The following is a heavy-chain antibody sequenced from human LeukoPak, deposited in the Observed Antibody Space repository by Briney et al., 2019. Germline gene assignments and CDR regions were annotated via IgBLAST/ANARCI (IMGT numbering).Heavy chain of an antibody. CDR1: GFTVSSNY. V-gene: IGHV3-20*04. D-gene: IGHD1-26*01. Sequence: GGSLGLSCAASGFTVSSNYMSWVRQAPGKGLEWVSGINWNGGSTGYADSVKGRFTISRDNAKNSLYLQMNSLRAEDTAVYYCASASYEYFQHWGQGTLVTVSS. J-gene: IGHJ1*01. CDR2: INWNGGST. CDR3: ASASYEYFQH.